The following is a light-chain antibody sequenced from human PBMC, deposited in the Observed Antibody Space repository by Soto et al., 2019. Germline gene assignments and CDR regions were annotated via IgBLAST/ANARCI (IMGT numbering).Light chain of an antibody. Sequence: SYELSQPPSVSVAPGQTARITFGGHKIGTKNVHWFQQKPGQAPVLVVSDDDDRPSGIPERFSGSNSGNTATLTISRVEAGDEADYYCQVWDSSSDHYVFGTGTKVTVL. CDR3: QVWDSSSDHYV. CDR2: DDD. V-gene: IGLV3-21*02. J-gene: IGLJ1*01. CDR1: KIGTKN.